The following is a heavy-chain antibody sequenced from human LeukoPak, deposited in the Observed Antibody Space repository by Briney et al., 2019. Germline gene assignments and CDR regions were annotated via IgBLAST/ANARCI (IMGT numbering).Heavy chain of an antibody. Sequence: GASVTVSCKPSGYTFTGYYLHWVRQAPGQGLEWMGWINPNTGATIYAEKFQGGVTMTRDTSIDTAYMEMRRLRSDDTAVYYCARDRVGSGWPRPWYFEFWGQGTLITVSS. CDR3: ARDRVGSGWPRPWYFEF. J-gene: IGHJ4*02. V-gene: IGHV1-2*02. CDR2: INPNTGAT. CDR1: GYTFTGYY. D-gene: IGHD6-19*01.